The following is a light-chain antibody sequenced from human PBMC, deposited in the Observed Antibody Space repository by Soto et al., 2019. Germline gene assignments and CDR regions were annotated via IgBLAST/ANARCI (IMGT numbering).Light chain of an antibody. CDR2: ADS. CDR1: DIGSNS. CDR3: QVWDTRSDHVV. Sequence: SYVLTQPPSVSVAPRQTARITCGGNDIGSNSVHWYQQKPGQAPVLVVYADSDRPSGIPDRFSGSNSGNTATLTISGVEDGDEAAYYCQVWDTRSDHVVFGGGTQLTVL. J-gene: IGLJ2*01. V-gene: IGLV3-21*02.